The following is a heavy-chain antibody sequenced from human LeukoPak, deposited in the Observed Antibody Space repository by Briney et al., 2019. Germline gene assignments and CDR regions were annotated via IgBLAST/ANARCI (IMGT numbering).Heavy chain of an antibody. CDR1: GDTLGNHG. Sequence: SVKVSCKASGDTLGNHGITWVRQAPGQGLEWVGRIIPLVNMANYAQKLQGRLTITADTSTSTAYMELSSLTSEDTAMYYCARREIVRGTKGYFDYWGQGTPVTVSS. CDR3: ARREIVRGTKGYFDY. J-gene: IGHJ4*02. CDR2: IIPLVNMA. V-gene: IGHV1-69*04. D-gene: IGHD3-10*01.